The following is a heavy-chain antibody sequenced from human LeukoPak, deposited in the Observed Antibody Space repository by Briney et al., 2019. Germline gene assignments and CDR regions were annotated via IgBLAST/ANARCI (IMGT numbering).Heavy chain of an antibody. Sequence: GGSLRLSCAASGFTFSSYAMHWVRQAPGKGLEWVAVISYDGSNKYYADSVKGRFTISRDNSKNTLYLQMNSLRAEDTAAYYCPRDSTHASGFDRWGQGTLLTVPS. J-gene: IGHJ5*02. CDR3: PRDSTHASGFDR. V-gene: IGHV3-30-3*01. CDR1: GFTFSSYA. CDR2: ISYDGSNK.